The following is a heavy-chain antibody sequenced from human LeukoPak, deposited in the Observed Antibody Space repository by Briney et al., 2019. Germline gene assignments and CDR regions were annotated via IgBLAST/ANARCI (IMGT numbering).Heavy chain of an antibody. J-gene: IGHJ4*02. D-gene: IGHD6-13*01. CDR1: GYTFTGYY. CDR2: INPNSGGT. V-gene: IGHV1-2*02. CDR3: ARDRDSSSPFDY. Sequence: ASVKVSCTASGYTFTGYYMHWVRQAPGQGLEWMGWINPNSGGTNYAQKFQGRVTMTRDTSISTAYMELSRLRSDDTAVYYCARDRDSSSPFDYWGQGTLVTVSS.